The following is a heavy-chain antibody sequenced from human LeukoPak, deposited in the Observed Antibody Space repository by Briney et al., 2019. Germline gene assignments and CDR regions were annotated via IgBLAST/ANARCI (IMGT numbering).Heavy chain of an antibody. D-gene: IGHD2-2*01. CDR2: IYPRDSRT. J-gene: IGHJ4*02. Sequence: GESLKISCKGSGYSFSSYWIAWVRQMPGKGLEWMGVIYPRDSRTTYSPSFQDQVTIPADKSISNAYLQWTSLKASDTAMYYCARHLSDITSSPNYWGPGTLVTVSS. CDR3: ARHLSDITSSPNY. V-gene: IGHV5-51*01. CDR1: GYSFSSYW.